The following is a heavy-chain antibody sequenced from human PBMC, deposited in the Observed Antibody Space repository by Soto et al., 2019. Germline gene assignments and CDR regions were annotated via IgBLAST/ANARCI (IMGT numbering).Heavy chain of an antibody. J-gene: IGHJ4*02. Sequence: SVKVSCKATGGTFSSYAISWVRQAPGQELEWMGGIIPIFGTANYAQKFQGRVTITADESTSTAYMELSSLRSEDKAVNYCGRDDVSGYSYMYYFDYWGQGTLVTVSS. CDR2: IIPIFGTA. CDR3: GRDDVSGYSYMYYFDY. D-gene: IGHD5-18*01. V-gene: IGHV1-69*13. CDR1: GGTFSSYA.